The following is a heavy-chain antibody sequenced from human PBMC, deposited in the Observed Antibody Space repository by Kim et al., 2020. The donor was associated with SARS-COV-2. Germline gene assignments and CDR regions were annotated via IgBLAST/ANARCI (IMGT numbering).Heavy chain of an antibody. CDR2: INRNSDST. Sequence: GGSLRLSCAATGFTFDDYGMSWVRQVPGKGLEWVSGINRNSDSTAYADSVKGRFIISRDNAKKSLYLHMNSLRAEDTAFYYCVRGYIGGPFDLWGQGT. CDR1: GFTFDDYG. V-gene: IGHV3-20*04. D-gene: IGHD3-16*02. CDR3: VRGYIGGPFDL. J-gene: IGHJ4*02.